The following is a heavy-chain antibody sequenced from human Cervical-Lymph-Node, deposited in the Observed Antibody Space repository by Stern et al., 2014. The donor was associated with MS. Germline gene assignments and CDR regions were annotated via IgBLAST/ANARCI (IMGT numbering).Heavy chain of an antibody. J-gene: IGHJ5*02. CDR2: INGSGTAR. CDR1: GFTFSDYY. D-gene: IGHD2/OR15-2a*01. Sequence: VQLVESGGGLVKPGGSLTLSCVASGFTFSDYYMNWIRQAPGKGPEWVSYINGSGTARYYADSVKGRFTISRDNAKKSLYLHMNSLRVEDTAVYYCANSIAWGQGALVTVSS. V-gene: IGHV3-11*01. CDR3: ANSIA.